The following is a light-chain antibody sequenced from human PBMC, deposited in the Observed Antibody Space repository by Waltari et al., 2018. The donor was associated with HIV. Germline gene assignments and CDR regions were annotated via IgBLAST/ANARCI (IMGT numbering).Light chain of an antibody. CDR1: SLRSYY. CDR3: NSWDSSGNHVV. Sequence: SSELTQDPAVSVALGQKVRITCQGDSLRSYYASWYQQKPGQAPVLVIYGKNNRPSGIPDRFSGSSSGNTASLTITGAQAEDEADYYCNSWDSSGNHVVFGGGTKLTVL. V-gene: IGLV3-19*01. CDR2: GKN. J-gene: IGLJ2*01.